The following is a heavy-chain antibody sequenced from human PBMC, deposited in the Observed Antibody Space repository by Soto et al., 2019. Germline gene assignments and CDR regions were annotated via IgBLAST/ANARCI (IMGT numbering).Heavy chain of an antibody. J-gene: IGHJ6*02. V-gene: IGHV1-24*01. Sequence: ASVKVSCKVSGYTLTELSMHLVRQAPGKGLEWMGGFDPEDGETIYAQKFQGRVTMTEDTSTDTAYMELSSLRSEDTAVYYCATNWNYAYGMDVWGQGTTVTVSS. CDR1: GYTLTELS. CDR3: ATNWNYAYGMDV. CDR2: FDPEDGET. D-gene: IGHD1-7*01.